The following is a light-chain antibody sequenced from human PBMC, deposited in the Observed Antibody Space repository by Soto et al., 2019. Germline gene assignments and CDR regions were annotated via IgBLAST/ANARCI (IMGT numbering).Light chain of an antibody. CDR2: EAG. Sequence: QSALTQPASVSGSPGQSITISCTGTSSDVGSYNLASWYQQHPGKAPKPRIYEAGNRPSGVSNRYSGSKSGNTASLTISGLQDEEEADYYCCSYAGSGTVVFGGGTKLTVL. CDR3: CSYAGSGTVV. V-gene: IGLV2-23*01. CDR1: SSDVGSYNL. J-gene: IGLJ3*02.